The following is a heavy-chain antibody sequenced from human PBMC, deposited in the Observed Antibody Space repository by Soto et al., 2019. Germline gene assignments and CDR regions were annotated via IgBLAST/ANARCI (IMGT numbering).Heavy chain of an antibody. CDR2: ISYDGSTQ. J-gene: IGHJ4*02. V-gene: IGHV3-30*15. CDR1: GFTFSGYA. CDR3: ARETRAYGIDY. Sequence: QVHLVESGGGMVQPGKSLRLSCAASGFTFSGYAMHWVRQAPGKGLEWVAVISYDGSTQYYAESGKGRFTISRDNSNHTAYLHMSRLSAEDTAVYYWARETRAYGIDYWGQGTLVLVS. D-gene: IGHD4-17*01.